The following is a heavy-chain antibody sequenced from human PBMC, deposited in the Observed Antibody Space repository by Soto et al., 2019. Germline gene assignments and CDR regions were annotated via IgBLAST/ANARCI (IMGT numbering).Heavy chain of an antibody. CDR2: ISYDGSNK. CDR3: SKDWWLYGSSGPFDY. Sequence: PGGSLRLSCAASGFTFSSYGMHWVRQAPGKGLEWVAVISYDGSNKYYADSVKGRFTISRDNSKNTLYLQMNSLSAEDTAVYYCSKDWWLYGSSGPFDYWGQGTLVTVSS. D-gene: IGHD3-10*01. J-gene: IGHJ4*02. CDR1: GFTFSSYG. V-gene: IGHV3-30*18.